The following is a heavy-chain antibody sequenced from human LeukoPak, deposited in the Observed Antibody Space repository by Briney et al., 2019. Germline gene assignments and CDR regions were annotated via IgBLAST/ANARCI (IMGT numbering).Heavy chain of an antibody. Sequence: SCKASGFTFSSYGMHWVRQAPGKGLEWVAFIRYDGSNKYYADSVKGRFTISRDNSKNTLYLQMNSLRAEDTAVYYCARNRGYCSSTSCFDYFDYWGQGTLVTVSS. D-gene: IGHD2-2*01. CDR1: GFTFSSYG. CDR3: ARNRGYCSSTSCFDYFDY. J-gene: IGHJ4*02. CDR2: IRYDGSNK. V-gene: IGHV3-30*02.